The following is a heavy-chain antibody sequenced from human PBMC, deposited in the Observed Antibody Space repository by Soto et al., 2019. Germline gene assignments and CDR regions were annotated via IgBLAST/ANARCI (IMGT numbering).Heavy chain of an antibody. CDR1: GFTFSSYA. Sequence: GGSLRRSCAASGFTFSSYAMSWVRQAPGKGLEWVSAISGSGGSTYYADSVKGRFTISRDNSKNTLYLQMNSLRAEDTAVYYCPKDSSGYYGPLDYWSQRSLVTV. CDR2: ISGSGGST. V-gene: IGHV3-23*01. CDR3: PKDSSGYYGPLDY. J-gene: IGHJ4*02. D-gene: IGHD3-22*01.